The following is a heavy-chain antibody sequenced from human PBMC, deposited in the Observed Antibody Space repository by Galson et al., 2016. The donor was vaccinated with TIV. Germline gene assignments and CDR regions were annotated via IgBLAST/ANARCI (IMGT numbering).Heavy chain of an antibody. J-gene: IGHJ3*01. V-gene: IGHV5-51*01. CDR1: GYSFTSYW. Sequence: QSGAEVKKPGESLKISCKGSGYSFTSYWTGWVRQMPGKGLEWMGIIYPGDSDSRKSPSFQGQVTMSDDKSINTAYLQLSSLKASDTAMYYCARQSENAYDVWGQGTLVTVSS. CDR3: ARQSENAYDV. CDR2: IYPGDSDS.